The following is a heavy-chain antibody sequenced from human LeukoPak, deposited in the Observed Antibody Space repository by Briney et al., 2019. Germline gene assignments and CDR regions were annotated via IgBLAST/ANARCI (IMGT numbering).Heavy chain of an antibody. CDR3: ARDPYHDFWSGPFDY. Sequence: SETLSLPCTVSGGSISSSSYYWGWIRQPPGKGLEWIGSIYYSGSTYYNPSLKSRVTISVDTSKNQFSLKLSSVTAADTAVYYCARDPYHDFWSGPFDYWGQGTLVTVSS. CDR1: GGSISSSSYY. J-gene: IGHJ4*02. D-gene: IGHD3-3*01. CDR2: IYYSGST. V-gene: IGHV4-39*07.